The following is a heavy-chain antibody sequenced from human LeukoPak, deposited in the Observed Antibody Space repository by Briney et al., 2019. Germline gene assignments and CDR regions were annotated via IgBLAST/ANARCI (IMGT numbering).Heavy chain of an antibody. CDR3: ARDASRERRIAAYMFDY. V-gene: IGHV3-7*01. CDR1: GFTFSSYW. D-gene: IGHD6-25*01. CDR2: IKQDGSEK. Sequence: GGSLRLSCAASGFTFSSYWMSWVRQAPGKGLEWVANIKQDGSEKYYVDSMKGRFTISRDNAKNSLYLQMNSLRAEDTAVYYCARDASRERRIAAYMFDYWGQGTLVTVSS. J-gene: IGHJ4*02.